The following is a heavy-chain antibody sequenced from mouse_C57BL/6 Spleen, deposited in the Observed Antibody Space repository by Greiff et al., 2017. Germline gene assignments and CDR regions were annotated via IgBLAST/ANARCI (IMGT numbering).Heavy chain of an antibody. J-gene: IGHJ2*01. Sequence: EVQGVESGGDLVKPGGSLKLSCAASGFTFSSYGMSWVRQTPDKRLEWVATISSGGSYTYYPDSVKGRFTISRDNAKNTLYLQMSSLKSEDTAMYYCARHDIWNYYCDYWGQGTTLTVSS. CDR2: ISSGGSYT. CDR3: ARHDIWNYYCDY. V-gene: IGHV5-6*01. CDR1: GFTFSSYG.